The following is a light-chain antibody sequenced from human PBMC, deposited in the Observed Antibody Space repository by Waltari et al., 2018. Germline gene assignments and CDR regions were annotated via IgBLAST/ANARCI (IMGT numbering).Light chain of an antibody. Sequence: QSVLTQPPSVSGAPGQRVTISCTGSSSNIGAGYDVHWYQQLPGTAPKPLIYLNHNRPSGVPDRFSGSKSGTSASLAITGLQAEDEADYYCQSYDSSLSASVFGGGTKLTVL. CDR2: LNH. CDR3: QSYDSSLSASV. CDR1: SSNIGAGYD. V-gene: IGLV1-40*01. J-gene: IGLJ3*02.